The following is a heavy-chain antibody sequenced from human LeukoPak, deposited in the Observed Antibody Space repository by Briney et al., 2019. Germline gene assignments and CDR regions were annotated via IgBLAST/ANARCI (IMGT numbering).Heavy chain of an antibody. Sequence: GGSQRLSCAVSGFTFSSYWMHWVRQAPGKGLVWVSRINSDGSSTSYADSVRGRFTISRDNAKNTLYLQMNSLRAEDTAVYYCASEYDSSGYYLPSFFGYWGQGTLVTVSS. CDR1: GFTFSSYW. V-gene: IGHV3-74*01. CDR2: INSDGSST. CDR3: ASEYDSSGYYLPSFFGY. J-gene: IGHJ4*02. D-gene: IGHD3-22*01.